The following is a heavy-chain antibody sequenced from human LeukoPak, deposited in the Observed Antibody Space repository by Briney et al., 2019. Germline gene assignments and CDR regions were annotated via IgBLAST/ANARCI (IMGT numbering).Heavy chain of an antibody. CDR3: AKRIQSAMATGY. V-gene: IGHV3-23*01. CDR1: GFRFNTYW. Sequence: GGSLRLSCAASGFRFNTYWMSWVRQAPGKGLEWVSDINGSGGSTYYADSVKGRFTISRDNSKNTLYLQMNGLRAEDTAVYYCAKRIQSAMATGYWGQGTLVTVSS. J-gene: IGHJ4*02. CDR2: INGSGGST. D-gene: IGHD5-18*01.